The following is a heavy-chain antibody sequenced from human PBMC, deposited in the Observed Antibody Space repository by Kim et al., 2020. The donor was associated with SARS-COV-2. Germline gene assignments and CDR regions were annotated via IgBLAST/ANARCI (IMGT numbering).Heavy chain of an antibody. J-gene: IGHJ4*02. D-gene: IGHD2-21*02. CDR3: TREEPHPHCGGDCVLH. V-gene: IGHV3-48*03. Sequence: GGSLRLSCAASGFIFSSFEMNWVRQAPGKGLEWLAFIDQNGHDIHYADSVRGRFTVSRDNAKSLVFLQMNNVRGEDTATYYCTREEPHPHCGGDCVLHWGRGTLVAVSS. CDR2: IDQNGHDI. CDR1: GFIFSSFE.